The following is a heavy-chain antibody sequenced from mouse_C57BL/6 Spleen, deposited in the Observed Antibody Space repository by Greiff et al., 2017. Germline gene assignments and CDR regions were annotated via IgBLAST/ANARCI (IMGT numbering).Heavy chain of an antibody. J-gene: IGHJ4*01. V-gene: IGHV1-50*01. CDR2: IDPSDSYT. CDR3: ARRGGSLYAMDY. Sequence: QVQLQQPGAELVKPGASVKLSCKASGYTFTSYWMQWVKQRPGQGLEWIGEIDPSDSYTNYNQKFKGKATLTVDTSSSTAYMQLSSLTSEDSAVHYCARRGGSLYAMDYWGQGTSVTVSS. CDR1: GYTFTSYW.